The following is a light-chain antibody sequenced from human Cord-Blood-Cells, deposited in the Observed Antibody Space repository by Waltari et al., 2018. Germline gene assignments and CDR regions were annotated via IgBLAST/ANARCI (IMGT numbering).Light chain of an antibody. CDR1: SSDVGCYNS. J-gene: IGLJ1*01. V-gene: IGLV2-14*01. Sequence: QSALTQPASVSGSPGQSITIPCTGTSSDVGCYNSVSWYQQHPGKAPKLMIYDVSNRPSGVSNRFSGSKSGNTASLTISGLQAEDEADYYCSSYTSSSTLVFGTGTKVTVL. CDR3: SSYTSSSTLV. CDR2: DVS.